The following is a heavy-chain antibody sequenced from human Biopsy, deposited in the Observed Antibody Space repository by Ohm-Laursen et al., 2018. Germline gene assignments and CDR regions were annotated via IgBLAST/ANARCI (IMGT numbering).Heavy chain of an antibody. J-gene: IGHJ2*01. D-gene: IGHD3-22*01. Sequence: GTLSLTWTVSGDSISSYYWSWIRQPPGKGLQWIGYVYYTGSTDYNPSLQSRVTISVDTSKNQFSLRLRSVTPADTAIYYCARDRGYYSDRTVPGYFDLWGRGTLVTVSS. CDR1: GDSISSYY. CDR3: ARDRGYYSDRTVPGYFDL. CDR2: VYYTGST. V-gene: IGHV4-59*01.